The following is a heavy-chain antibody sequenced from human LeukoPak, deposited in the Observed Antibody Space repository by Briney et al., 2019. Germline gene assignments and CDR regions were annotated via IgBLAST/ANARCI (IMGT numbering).Heavy chain of an antibody. CDR1: GYSFTSYW. CDR3: ARLVTTVVTPWERDGSAMDY. V-gene: IGHV5-51*01. D-gene: IGHD4-23*01. J-gene: IGHJ4*02. Sequence: GESLKISCKGSGYSFTSYWIGWVRQMPGKGLEWMGIIYPGDSDTRYSPSFQGQVTISADKSIGTAYLQWSSLKASDTAMYYCARLVTTVVTPWERDGSAMDYWGQGTLVTVSS. CDR2: IYPGDSDT.